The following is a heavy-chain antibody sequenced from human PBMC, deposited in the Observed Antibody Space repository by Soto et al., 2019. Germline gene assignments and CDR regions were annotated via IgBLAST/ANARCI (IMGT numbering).Heavy chain of an antibody. CDR1: GFSVGDNY. Sequence: EVQLVESGGGLVQPGGSLRLSCAASGFSVGDNYMKWVRQAPGKGLEWGSLIYSGGSTFYADSVKGRFTISRDNSKNTLFLQMNNLRVDDTAVYYCARDRGYRWGQGTMVTVSA. CDR2: IYSGGST. V-gene: IGHV3-66*01. J-gene: IGHJ3*01. CDR3: ARDRGYR. D-gene: IGHD5-12*01.